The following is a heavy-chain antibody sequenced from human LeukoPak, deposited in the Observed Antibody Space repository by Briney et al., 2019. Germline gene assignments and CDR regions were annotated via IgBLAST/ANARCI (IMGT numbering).Heavy chain of an antibody. J-gene: IGHJ5*02. CDR3: ARETGDIVLMVYDNWFDP. Sequence: PGGSLRLSCAASGFTFSSYWMSWVRQAPGKGLEWVANIKQDGSEKYYVDSVKGRFTISRDNAKNSLYLQMNSLRAEDTAVYYCARETGDIVLMVYDNWFDPWGQGTLVTVSS. D-gene: IGHD2-8*01. CDR2: IKQDGSEK. CDR1: GFTFSSYW. V-gene: IGHV3-7*01.